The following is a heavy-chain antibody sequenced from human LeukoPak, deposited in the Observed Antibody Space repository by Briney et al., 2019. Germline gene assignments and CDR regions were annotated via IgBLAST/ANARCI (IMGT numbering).Heavy chain of an antibody. J-gene: IGHJ4*02. V-gene: IGHV4-34*01. Sequence: PSETLSLTCAVYGGSFSGFYWTLVRQTPGKGLEWIGEISHTGGTNYNPSLKSRVTISVDSSKQQFSLKVTSVTAADTGVYYCARVPDITARPCDSWGPGTLVTVSS. CDR1: GGSFSGFY. CDR2: ISHTGGT. CDR3: ARVPDITARPCDS. D-gene: IGHD1-1*01.